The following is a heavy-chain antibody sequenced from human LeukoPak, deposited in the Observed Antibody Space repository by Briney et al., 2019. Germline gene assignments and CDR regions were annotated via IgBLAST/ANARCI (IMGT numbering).Heavy chain of an antibody. J-gene: IGHJ6*03. V-gene: IGHV4-34*01. CDR3: ARGPDYDFWSGLYYYYMDV. D-gene: IGHD3-3*01. CDR1: GGSFSGYH. Sequence: SETLSLTCAVYGGSFSGYHWSWIRQPPGKGLEWIGEINHSGSTNYNPSLKSRVTISVDTSKNQFSLKLSSVTAADTAVYYCARGPDYDFWSGLYYYYMDVWGKGTTVTVSS. CDR2: INHSGST.